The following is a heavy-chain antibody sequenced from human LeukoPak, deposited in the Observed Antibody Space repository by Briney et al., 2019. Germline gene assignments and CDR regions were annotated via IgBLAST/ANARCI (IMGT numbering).Heavy chain of an antibody. Sequence: SETLSLTCTVSGGSISSYYWSWIRQPPGKGLEWIGYIYYSGSTNYNPSLKSRVTISVDTSKNQFSLKLSSVTAADTAVYYCARGRRDGYIDYWGQGTLVTVSS. CDR2: IYYSGST. V-gene: IGHV4-59*01. D-gene: IGHD5-24*01. CDR1: GGSISSYY. J-gene: IGHJ4*02. CDR3: ARGRRDGYIDY.